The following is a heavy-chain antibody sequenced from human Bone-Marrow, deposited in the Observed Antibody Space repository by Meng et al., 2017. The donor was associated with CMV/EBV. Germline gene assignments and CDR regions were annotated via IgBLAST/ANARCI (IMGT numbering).Heavy chain of an antibody. V-gene: IGHV3-53*01. CDR2: IYSGGST. J-gene: IGHJ4*02. Sequence: GGSLRLSCAASGFTVSSNYMSWVRQAPGKGLEWVSVIYSGGSTYYADSVKGRFTISRDNSKNTLYLQMNSLRAEDTAVYYCARVSHGYAFDYWGQGTLVTVSS. CDR3: ARVSHGYAFDY. D-gene: IGHD2-8*01. CDR1: GFTVSSNY.